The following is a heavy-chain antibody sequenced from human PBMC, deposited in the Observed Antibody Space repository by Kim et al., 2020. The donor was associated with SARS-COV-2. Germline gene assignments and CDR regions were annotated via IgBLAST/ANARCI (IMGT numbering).Heavy chain of an antibody. CDR2: ISGSDGTT. CDR3: ARHFGSSGSEFHH. Sequence: GGSLRLSCAASGFTFSAYAVGWVRQAPGKWLEWVSSISGSDGTTYYADSVKGRFIISRDNSKNTLHLQMNSLRAEDTAIYYCARHFGSSGSEFHHWGQGTLVTVSS. D-gene: IGHD3-22*01. J-gene: IGHJ1*01. V-gene: IGHV3-23*01. CDR1: GFTFSAYA.